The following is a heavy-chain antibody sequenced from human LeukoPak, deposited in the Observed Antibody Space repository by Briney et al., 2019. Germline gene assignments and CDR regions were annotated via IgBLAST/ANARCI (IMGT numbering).Heavy chain of an antibody. CDR3: AREYSSSSDLDY. D-gene: IGHD6-6*01. CDR1: GGSISSSSYY. V-gene: IGHV4-39*07. J-gene: IGHJ4*02. Sequence: SETLSLTCTVSGGSISSSSYYWGWIRQPPGKGLEWIGSIYYSGSTYYNPSLKSRVTISVDTSKNQFSLKLSSVTAADTAVYYCAREYSSSSDLDYWGQGILVTVSS. CDR2: IYYSGST.